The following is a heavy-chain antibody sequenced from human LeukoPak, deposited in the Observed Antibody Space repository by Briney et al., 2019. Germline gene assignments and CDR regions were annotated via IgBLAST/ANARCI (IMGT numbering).Heavy chain of an antibody. CDR3: ARGYLTARPNFDY. V-gene: IGHV4-39*01. CDR1: GGSISSSSYY. D-gene: IGHD6-6*01. CDR2: IYYSGST. J-gene: IGHJ4*02. Sequence: SETLSLTCTVSGGSISSSSYYWGWIRQPPGKGLEWIGSIYYSGSTYYNPSLKSRVTISVDTSKNQFSLKLSSVTAADTAVYYCARGYLTARPNFDYWGQGTLVTVSS.